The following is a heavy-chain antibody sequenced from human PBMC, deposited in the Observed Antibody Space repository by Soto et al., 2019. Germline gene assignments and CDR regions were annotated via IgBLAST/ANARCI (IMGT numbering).Heavy chain of an antibody. J-gene: IGHJ6*02. CDR1: GYTFTSYA. CDR3: ARGSPYYYDSSGYYRGDKNYYYYGMDV. V-gene: IGHV1-3*01. D-gene: IGHD3-22*01. CDR2: INAGNGNT. Sequence: ASVKVSCKASGYTFTSYAMHWVRQAPGQRLEWMGWINAGNGNTKYSQKFQGRVTITRDTSASTAYVELSSLRSEDTAVYYCARGSPYYYDSSGYYRGDKNYYYYGMDVWGQGTTVTVSS.